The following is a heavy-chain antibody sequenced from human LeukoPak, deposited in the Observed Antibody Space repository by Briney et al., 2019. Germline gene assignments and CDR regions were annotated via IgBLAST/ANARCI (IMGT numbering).Heavy chain of an antibody. CDR3: ARVPRETMVRGQPWFDP. J-gene: IGHJ5*02. CDR1: GGSFSGYY. Sequence: PSETLSLTCAVYGGSFSGYYWSWIRQPPGKGLEWIGEINPSGSTNYNPCLKSRVTISVDTSKNQCSLKLSSVTAADTAVYYCARVPRETMVRGQPWFDPWGQGTLVTVSS. V-gene: IGHV4-34*01. CDR2: INPSGST. D-gene: IGHD3-10*01.